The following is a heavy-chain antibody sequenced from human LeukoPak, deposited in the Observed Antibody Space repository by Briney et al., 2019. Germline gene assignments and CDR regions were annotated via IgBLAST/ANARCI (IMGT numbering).Heavy chain of an antibody. Sequence: HPGGSLRLSCAASGFTFSSYGMHWVRQAPGKGLEWVAFIRYDGGNKYYADSVKGRFTISRDNSKNTLYLQMNSLRAEDTAVYYCAKDAGWYSWDYWGQGTLVTVSS. CDR3: AKDAGWYSWDY. D-gene: IGHD6-19*01. CDR2: IRYDGGNK. J-gene: IGHJ4*02. CDR1: GFTFSSYG. V-gene: IGHV3-30*02.